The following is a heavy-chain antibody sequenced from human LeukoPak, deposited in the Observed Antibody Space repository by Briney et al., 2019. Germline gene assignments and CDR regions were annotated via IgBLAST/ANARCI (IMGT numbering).Heavy chain of an antibody. D-gene: IGHD6-6*01. CDR1: GGSISSSSYY. Sequence: SSETLSLTCTVSGGSISSSSYYWGWIRQPPGKGLEWIGSIYYSGSTYYNPSLKSRVTISVDTSKNQFSLKLSSVTAADTAVCYRARLASRRAFDIWGQGAMVTVSS. CDR3: ARLASRRAFDI. CDR2: IYYSGST. V-gene: IGHV4-39*01. J-gene: IGHJ3*02.